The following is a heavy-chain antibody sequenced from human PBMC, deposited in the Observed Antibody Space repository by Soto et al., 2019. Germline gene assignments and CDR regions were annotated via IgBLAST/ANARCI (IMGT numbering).Heavy chain of an antibody. CDR2: ISYDGNNK. Sequence: QVQLVESGGGVVQPGRSLRLSCAASGFTFSSYVMHWVRQAPGKGLERVAVISYDGNNKYYADSVKGRFTISRDNSKNTLYLQRNSLRAEDTAVYYCARAGCDGGRCYTLVGLRYGMDVWGQGTTVTVSS. D-gene: IGHD2-15*01. J-gene: IGHJ6*02. CDR3: ARAGCDGGRCYTLVGLRYGMDV. CDR1: GFTFSSYV. V-gene: IGHV3-30-3*01.